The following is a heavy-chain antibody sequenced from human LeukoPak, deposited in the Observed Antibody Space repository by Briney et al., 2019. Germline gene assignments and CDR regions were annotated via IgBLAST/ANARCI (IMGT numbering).Heavy chain of an antibody. CDR1: GFTFSSYG. D-gene: IGHD3-10*01. CDR3: ARDYYGSGRYIDY. V-gene: IGHV3-33*01. Sequence: PGRSLRLSCAASGFTFSSYGMHWVRQAPGKGLEWVAVIWYDGSNKYYADSVKGRFTISRDNSKNTLYLQMNSLRAEDTAVYYCARDYYGSGRYIDYWGQGTLVTVSS. J-gene: IGHJ4*02. CDR2: IWYDGSNK.